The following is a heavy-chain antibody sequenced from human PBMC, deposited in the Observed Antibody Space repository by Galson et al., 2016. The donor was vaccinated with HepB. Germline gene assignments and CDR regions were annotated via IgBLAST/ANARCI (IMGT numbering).Heavy chain of an antibody. V-gene: IGHV2-5*02. Sequence: PALVKPTQTLTLTCTFSGFSLSTSGVGVGWIRQPPGKALEWLALIYWDGDERYSPSLKTRLTITKDTYKNHVVLTMANVDPVDTATYYCAHVTVGALRMDPFDIWGQGTMVTVSS. J-gene: IGHJ3*02. CDR1: GFSLSTSGVG. CDR3: AHVTVGALRMDPFDI. D-gene: IGHD1-26*01. CDR2: IYWDGDE.